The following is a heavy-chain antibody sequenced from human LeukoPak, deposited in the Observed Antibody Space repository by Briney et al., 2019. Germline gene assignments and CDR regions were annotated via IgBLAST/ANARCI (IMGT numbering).Heavy chain of an antibody. Sequence: PSETLSLTCTVSGGSISSGSYYWSWIRQPAGKGLEWIGRFHTSGSTYYNPSLRSRVTISVDTSQNRFSLKLGSVTAADTAVYYCARDLDGDYDSYSFDNWGPGILVTVSS. V-gene: IGHV4-61*02. CDR3: ARDLDGDYDSYSFDN. J-gene: IGHJ4*02. CDR2: FHTSGST. D-gene: IGHD2-21*02. CDR1: GGSISSGSYY.